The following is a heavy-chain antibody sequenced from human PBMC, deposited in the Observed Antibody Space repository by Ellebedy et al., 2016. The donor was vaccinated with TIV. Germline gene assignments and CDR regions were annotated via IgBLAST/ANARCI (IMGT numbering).Heavy chain of an antibody. V-gene: IGHV3-23*01. CDR3: ARAYYGSGSSNFYYYDMDV. J-gene: IGHJ6*02. Sequence: GGSLRLSCAASGFTFSNSAMYWVRQAPGKGLGWVSSISGSGGNIYYADSVRGRFTISRDNSKNTLYLQMSSLRAEDTAVYYCARAYYGSGSSNFYYYDMDVWGQGTTVTVSS. D-gene: IGHD3-10*01. CDR2: ISGSGGNI. CDR1: GFTFSNSA.